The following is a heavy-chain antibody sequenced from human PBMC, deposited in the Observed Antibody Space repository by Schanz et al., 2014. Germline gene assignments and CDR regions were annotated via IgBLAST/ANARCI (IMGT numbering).Heavy chain of an antibody. CDR1: GFTFSSYA. D-gene: IGHD2-15*01. Sequence: EVQLLESGGGLVQPGGSLRLSCAASGFTFSSYAMSWVRQAPGKGLEWVSALSGSGGSTYYADSVKGRFTISRDNSKNILYLQMNSLRAEDTAVCYCAKGMGYCSGGTCYDYYYYGVDVWGQGTTVTVSS. CDR3: AKGMGYCSGGTCYDYYYYGVDV. CDR2: LSGSGGST. J-gene: IGHJ6*02. V-gene: IGHV3-23*01.